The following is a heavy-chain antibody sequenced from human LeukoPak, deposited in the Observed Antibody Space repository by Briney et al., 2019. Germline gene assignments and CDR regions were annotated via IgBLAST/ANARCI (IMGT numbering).Heavy chain of an antibody. J-gene: IGHJ3*02. CDR1: GFTFSSYG. CDR3: AKVFEYYDFWSGVDAFDI. Sequence: GGSLRLSCAESGFTFSSYGMHWVRQAPGKGLEWVAFIRYDGSNKYYADSVKGRFTISRGNSKNTLYLQMNSLRAEDTAVYYCAKVFEYYDFWSGVDAFDIWGQGTMVTVSS. D-gene: IGHD3-3*01. CDR2: IRYDGSNK. V-gene: IGHV3-30*02.